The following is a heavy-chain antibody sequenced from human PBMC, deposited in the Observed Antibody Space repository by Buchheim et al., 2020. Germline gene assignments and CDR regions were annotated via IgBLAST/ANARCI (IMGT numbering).Heavy chain of an antibody. CDR1: GFTFSSFN. Sequence: EVQLVESGGGLVQTGGSLRLSCAASGFTFSSFNMNWVRQAPGKGLEWVSHISGSSTSIFYSDSVRGRFTISRDNAKNSLYLQMNSLTDEDTALYFCARAEQLVGQYYDYHGMDVWGQGTT. D-gene: IGHD6-6*01. CDR3: ARAEQLVGQYYDYHGMDV. V-gene: IGHV3-48*02. J-gene: IGHJ6*02. CDR2: ISGSSTSI.